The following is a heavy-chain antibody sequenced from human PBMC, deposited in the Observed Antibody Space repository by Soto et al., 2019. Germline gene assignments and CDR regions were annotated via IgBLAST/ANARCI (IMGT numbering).Heavy chain of an antibody. V-gene: IGHV3-20*01. J-gene: IGHJ4*02. Sequence: EVQLVESGGGVVRPGGSLRLSCAASGFTFDDYGMSWVRQAPGKGLEWVSGINWNGGSTGYADSVKGRFTISRDKAKNSLYLKMNSLRAEDTALYHCARDFSPIQLWMPYYWGQGTLVTVSS. CDR2: INWNGGST. CDR3: ARDFSPIQLWMPYY. D-gene: IGHD5-18*01. CDR1: GFTFDDYG.